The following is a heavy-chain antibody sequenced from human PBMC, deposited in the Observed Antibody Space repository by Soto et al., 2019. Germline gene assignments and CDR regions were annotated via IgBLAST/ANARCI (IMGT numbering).Heavy chain of an antibody. CDR3: ARDAAVAENYFDY. V-gene: IGHV1-3*01. J-gene: IGHJ4*02. D-gene: IGHD6-19*01. CDR1: GYTFTSYA. CDR2: INAGNGNT. Sequence: ASVKVSCKASGYTFTSYAMHWVRQAPGQRLEWMGWINAGNGNTKYSQKFQGRVTITRDTSASTAYMELSSLRSEDTAVYYCARDAAVAENYFDYWGQGTLVTVSS.